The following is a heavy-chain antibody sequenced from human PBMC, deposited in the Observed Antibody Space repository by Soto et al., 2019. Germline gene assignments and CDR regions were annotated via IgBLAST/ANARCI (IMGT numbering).Heavy chain of an antibody. CDR1: GFTFSSYW. CDR2: IKEDGSQK. CDR3: ARHDYYDSSGFYYGMVV. V-gene: IGHV3-7*04. D-gene: IGHD3-22*01. J-gene: IGHJ6*02. Sequence: PGGSLRLSCAPAGFTFSSYWLSWLRQAPGKGLEWVANIKEDGSQKNYVDSVKGRFTISRDNAKKSLYLQMNSLRAEDTAVYYCARHDYYDSSGFYYGMVVWGQGT.